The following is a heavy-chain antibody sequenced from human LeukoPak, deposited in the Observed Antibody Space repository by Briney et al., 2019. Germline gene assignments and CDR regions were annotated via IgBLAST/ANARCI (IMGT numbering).Heavy chain of an antibody. V-gene: IGHV3-30*02. D-gene: IGHD3-22*01. Sequence: GGSLRLSCAASGFTFSSYGMHWVRQAPGKGLEWVAFIRYDGSNKYYADSVKGRFTISRDNAKNSLYLQMNSLRAEDTAVYYCARALVGSSGYGGIFFDYWGQGTLVTVSS. CDR2: IRYDGSNK. CDR1: GFTFSSYG. J-gene: IGHJ4*02. CDR3: ARALVGSSGYGGIFFDY.